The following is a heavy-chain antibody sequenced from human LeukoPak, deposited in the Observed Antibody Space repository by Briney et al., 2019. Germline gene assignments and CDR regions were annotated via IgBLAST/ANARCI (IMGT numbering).Heavy chain of an antibody. CDR2: MKYDGSEK. CDR3: ARDIEAAGLFLDY. V-gene: IGHV3-7*01. Sequence: GGSLRLSCAASGFIFSRYWMSWVRQAPGKGLEWVANMKYDGSEKYYVDSVKGRFTISRDNAKNSLYLQMNSLRAEDTAVYYCARDIEAAGLFLDYWGQGTLVTVSS. J-gene: IGHJ4*02. D-gene: IGHD6-13*01. CDR1: GFIFSRYW.